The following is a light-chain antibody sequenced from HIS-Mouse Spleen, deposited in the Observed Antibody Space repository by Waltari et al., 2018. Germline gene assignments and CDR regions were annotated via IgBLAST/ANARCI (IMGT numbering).Light chain of an antibody. CDR3: YSTDSSGNHRV. CDR2: EAS. Sequence: SYELTQPPSVSVSPGQTARITCSGDALPKKYAYWYQQKSGQAPGLVIYEASKRPSGIPERFSGSSSGKMATLTISGAQVEDEADYYCYSTDSSGNHRVFGGGTKLTVL. J-gene: IGLJ2*01. CDR1: ALPKKY. V-gene: IGLV3-10*01.